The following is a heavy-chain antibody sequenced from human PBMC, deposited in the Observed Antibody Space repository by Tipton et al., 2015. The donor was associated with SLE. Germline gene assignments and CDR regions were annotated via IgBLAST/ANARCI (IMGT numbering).Heavy chain of an antibody. J-gene: IGHJ3*02. V-gene: IGHV1-46*01. Sequence: QLVQSGAEVKKPGASVKISCRASGNPFTSHSIHWVRQAPGQGLEWMGMINPSGGHTTYAQRFQGRVTMTRDTSTSSVYMELSSLRSDDTAVYYCARAPQWEPPTFDIWGQGTMVTVSS. CDR1: GNPFTSHS. CDR2: INPSGGHT. CDR3: ARAPQWEPPTFDI. D-gene: IGHD1-26*01.